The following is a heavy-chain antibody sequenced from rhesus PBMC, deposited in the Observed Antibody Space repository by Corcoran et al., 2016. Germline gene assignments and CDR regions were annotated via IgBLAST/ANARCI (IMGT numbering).Heavy chain of an antibody. CDR1: GASINSHW. CDR2: MDGYSGTT. D-gene: IGHD1-44*01. CDR3: ARDVGNLGLDS. V-gene: IGHV4-80*01. Sequence: QLHLSGPGLVKPSETLSLTCSVSGASINSHWWTWVRQPPGKAREWIGEMDGYSGTTTSNPSLEGRITFSTDASKGQFSLRFNSVTAADTAVYFCARDVGNLGLDSWGQGVVVTFSS. J-gene: IGHJ6*01.